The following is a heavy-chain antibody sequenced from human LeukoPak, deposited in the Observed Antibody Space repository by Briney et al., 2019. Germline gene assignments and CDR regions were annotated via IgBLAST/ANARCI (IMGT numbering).Heavy chain of an antibody. J-gene: IGHJ6*03. CDR3: ARMKFYDSTGYSPGHYMDV. CDR2: LYPGVST. D-gene: IGHD3-22*01. CDR1: GGPIYSYY. V-gene: IGHV4-4*07. Sequence: KPSETLSLTCTVSGGPIYSYYWSWIRQTAGKGLEWIGRLYPGVSTDYNPSLKSRVTMSVDTSKKQFALKLSAVTAADTAVYYCARMKFYDSTGYSPGHYMDVWGKGTTATVSS.